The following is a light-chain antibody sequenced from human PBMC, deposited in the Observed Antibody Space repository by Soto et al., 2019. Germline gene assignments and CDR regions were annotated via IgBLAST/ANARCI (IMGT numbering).Light chain of an antibody. V-gene: IGKV1-5*01. Sequence: DIQMTQSPSTLSASVGDRVTITCRASQSISNYLAWYQQKAGKAPKLLINDASDLERGVPSRFSGSGSGTEFTLPISSLQPDDFATYYCQHYNTYSRTFGQGTNVEIK. CDR2: DAS. CDR1: QSISNY. CDR3: QHYNTYSRT. J-gene: IGKJ1*01.